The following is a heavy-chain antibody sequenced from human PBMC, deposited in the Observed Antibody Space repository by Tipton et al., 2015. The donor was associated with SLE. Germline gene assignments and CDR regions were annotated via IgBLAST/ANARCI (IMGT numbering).Heavy chain of an antibody. CDR3: AGGLVHYYYYMDV. D-gene: IGHD3-16*01. CDR1: GFIFGSYA. V-gene: IGHV3-23*01. Sequence: SLRLSCATSGFTSGFIFGSYAMSWVRQAPGKGLEWISSISPVGTNPNYADSVKGRFTISRDNAKNTLYLQMNSLRAEDTAVYYCAGGLVHYYYYMDVWGKGTTVTVSS. CDR2: ISPVGTNP. J-gene: IGHJ6*03.